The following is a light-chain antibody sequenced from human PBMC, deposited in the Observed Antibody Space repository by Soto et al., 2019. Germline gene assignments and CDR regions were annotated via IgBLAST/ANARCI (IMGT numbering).Light chain of an antibody. J-gene: IGLJ2*01. CDR1: SSDVANYNY. CDR2: DVN. CDR3: CSYAGTYTEV. Sequence: QSALTQPRSVSGSPGQSVTISCTRTSSDVANYNYVSWYQQHPGKAPKLMIYDVNKRPSGVPYRFSGSKSGNTASLTISGLQADDEADYYCCSYAGTYTEVFGGGTQLTVL. V-gene: IGLV2-11*01.